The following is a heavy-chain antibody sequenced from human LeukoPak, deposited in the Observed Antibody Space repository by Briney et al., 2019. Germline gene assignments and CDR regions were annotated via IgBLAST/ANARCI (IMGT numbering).Heavy chain of an antibody. J-gene: IGHJ4*02. D-gene: IGHD6-13*01. CDR3: ARVPPPTYSSSFFDY. CDR2: INHSGST. CDR1: GGSFSGYY. Sequence: SETLSLTCAVYGGSFSGYYWSWIRQPPGKGLEWIGEINHSGSTNYNPSLKSRVTISVDTSKNQFSLKLSSVTAADTAVYYCARVPPPTYSSSFFDYWGQGTLVTVSS. V-gene: IGHV4-34*01.